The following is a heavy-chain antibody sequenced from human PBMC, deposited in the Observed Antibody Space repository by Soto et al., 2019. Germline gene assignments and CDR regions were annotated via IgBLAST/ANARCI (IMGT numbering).Heavy chain of an antibody. V-gene: IGHV4-39*01. Sequence: SETLSLTCTVSGGSISSSSYYWGWIRQPPGKGLEWIGSIYYSGSTYYNPSLKSRVTISVDTSKNRFSLKLSSVPAADTAVYYCASKPDIVVVPAAIRWYMDVWGKGTTVTVSS. CDR2: IYYSGST. CDR3: ASKPDIVVVPAAIRWYMDV. J-gene: IGHJ6*03. CDR1: GGSISSSSYY. D-gene: IGHD2-2*01.